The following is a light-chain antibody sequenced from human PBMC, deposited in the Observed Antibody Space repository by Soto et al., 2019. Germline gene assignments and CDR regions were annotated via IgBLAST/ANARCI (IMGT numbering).Light chain of an antibody. V-gene: IGLV1-40*01. CDR3: QSFDSSLSGSV. CDR2: SIN. Sequence: QSVLTQPPSVSGAPGQRVTISCTGTSSNIGAGYDVQWYQQLPGSAPKLLIYSINNRPSGAPDRFSGSKSGTSAALAITGLQAEDEADYYCQSFDSSLSGSVFGGGTKVTVL. CDR1: SSNIGAGYD. J-gene: IGLJ2*01.